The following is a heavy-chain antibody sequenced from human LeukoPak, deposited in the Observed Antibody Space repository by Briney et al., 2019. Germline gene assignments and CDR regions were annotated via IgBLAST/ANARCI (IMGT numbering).Heavy chain of an antibody. J-gene: IGHJ6*02. Sequence: SETLSLTCTVSGGSISSYYWSWIRQPPGKGLEWIGYIYYSGSTNYNPSLKSRVTISVDTSKNQFSLKLSSVTAADTAVYYCARHDYYYYGMDVWGQGTTVTVSS. CDR2: IYYSGST. V-gene: IGHV4-59*08. CDR1: GGSISSYY. CDR3: ARHDYYYYGMDV.